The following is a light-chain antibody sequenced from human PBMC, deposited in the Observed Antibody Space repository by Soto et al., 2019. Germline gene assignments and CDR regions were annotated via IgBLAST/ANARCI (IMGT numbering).Light chain of an antibody. CDR2: DVS. CDR3: SSYTSATTYV. CDR1: SSDFGAYYY. Sequence: QSVLTQPASVSGSPGQSLTISCTGTSSDFGAYYYEFWYLQFPGEAPHVIISDVSHRPAGVSNRFSGSKPGNPASLTISGLQPQDEADYYCSSYTSATTYVFGTGTKVPV. J-gene: IGLJ1*01. V-gene: IGLV2-14*01.